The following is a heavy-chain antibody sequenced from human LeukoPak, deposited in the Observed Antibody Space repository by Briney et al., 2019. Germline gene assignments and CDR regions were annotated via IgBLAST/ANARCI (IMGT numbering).Heavy chain of an antibody. CDR3: ARTVRDGYNNELGP. J-gene: IGHJ5*02. CDR1: GGSISSSSYY. CDR2: IYYSGST. Sequence: PSETLSLTCTVSGGSISSSSYYWGWIRQPPGKGLEWIGSIYYSGSTYYNPSLKSRVTISVDTSKNQFSLKLSSVTAADTAVYYCARTVRDGYNNELGPWGQGTLVTVSS. D-gene: IGHD5-24*01. V-gene: IGHV4-39*07.